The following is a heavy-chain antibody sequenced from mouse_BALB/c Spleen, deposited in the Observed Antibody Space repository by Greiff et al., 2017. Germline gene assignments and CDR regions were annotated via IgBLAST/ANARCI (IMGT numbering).Heavy chain of an antibody. CDR2: ILPGSGST. CDR1: GYTFSSYW. Sequence: QVQLQQSGAELMKPGASVKISCKATGYTFSSYWIEWVKQRPGHGLEWIGEILPGSGSTNYNEKFKGTATFTADTSSNTAYMQLSSLTSEDSAVYYCARQGGLRPLSMDYWGQGTSVTVSS. J-gene: IGHJ4*01. D-gene: IGHD2-4*01. CDR3: ARQGGLRPLSMDY. V-gene: IGHV1-9*01.